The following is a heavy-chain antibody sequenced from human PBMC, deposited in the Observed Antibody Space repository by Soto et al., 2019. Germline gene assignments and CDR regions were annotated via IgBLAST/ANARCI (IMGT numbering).Heavy chain of an antibody. V-gene: IGHV4-38-2*01. CDR3: ARGVTGTLDF. CDR1: GYSISAAYY. Sequence: SETLSLTCGVSGYSISAAYYWSWIRQSPGKGLEWIGCVNYNGVTFYNPSLKSRVTMTVETSKNHFSLRLTSVTATDTAMYFCARGVTGTLDFWGQGTLVTVSS. J-gene: IGHJ4*02. CDR2: VNYNGVT. D-gene: IGHD1-20*01.